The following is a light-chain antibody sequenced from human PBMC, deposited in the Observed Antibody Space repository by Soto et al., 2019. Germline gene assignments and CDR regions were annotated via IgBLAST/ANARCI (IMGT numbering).Light chain of an antibody. J-gene: IGLJ1*01. CDR1: SSDVGGYNS. Sequence: QSVLTQPASLSVSPGQSITISCTGTSSDVGGYNSVSWSQQHPGNAPTLLISEVRNRHSGVSNPFSGSKSGNTASLTISGLQAEDESDYYCSPYTSSSPLRFGTGPKVTVL. CDR2: EVR. CDR3: SPYTSSSPLR. V-gene: IGLV2-14*01.